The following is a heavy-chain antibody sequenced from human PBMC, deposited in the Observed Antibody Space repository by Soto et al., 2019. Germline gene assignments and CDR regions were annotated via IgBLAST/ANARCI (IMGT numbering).Heavy chain of an antibody. CDR1: GYTFTGYY. CDR3: ARDLEGVPVGAWFDP. D-gene: IGHD2-8*02. V-gene: IGHV1-2*02. Sequence: QVQLVQSGAEVKKPGASVKVSCKASGYTFTGYYMHWVRQAPGQGLEWMGWINPNSGGTNYAQKFQGRVTMTRDTSISTAYMELSRLRSDDTAVYYCARDLEGVPVGAWFDPWGQGTLVTVSS. CDR2: INPNSGGT. J-gene: IGHJ5*02.